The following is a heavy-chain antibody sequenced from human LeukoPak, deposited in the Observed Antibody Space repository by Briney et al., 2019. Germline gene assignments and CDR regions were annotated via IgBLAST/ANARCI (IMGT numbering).Heavy chain of an antibody. D-gene: IGHD1-1*01. J-gene: IGHJ6*02. CDR3: ARTYNRLDRNDHYGMDV. Sequence: GGSLRLSCAASGFSFSTYSMNWVRQAPGKGLEWVSYISTSSGTVFYADSVKGRFTVSRDNAKNSLDLQMNSLRDEDTAVYYCARTYNRLDRNDHYGMDVWGQGTTVTVS. CDR2: ISTSSGTV. V-gene: IGHV3-48*02. CDR1: GFSFSTYS.